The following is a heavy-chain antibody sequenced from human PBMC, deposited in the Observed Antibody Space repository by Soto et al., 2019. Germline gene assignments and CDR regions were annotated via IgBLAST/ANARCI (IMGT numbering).Heavy chain of an antibody. Sequence: PGGSLRLSCAGSGFTFSDFSMHWVRQAPGKGLEWVAVLSYDVRNKFYADSVKDRFTISRDNSKNTLYLEMNSLRAEDTAVYYWARDTINPRGYSYGDRPGEDYLGQGT. V-gene: IGHV3-30*04. CDR3: ARDTINPRGYSYGDRPGEDY. CDR2: LSYDVRNK. D-gene: IGHD5-18*01. CDR1: GFTFSDFS. J-gene: IGHJ4*02.